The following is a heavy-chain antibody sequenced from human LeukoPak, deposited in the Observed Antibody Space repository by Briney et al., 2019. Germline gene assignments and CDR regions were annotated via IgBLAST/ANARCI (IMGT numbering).Heavy chain of an antibody. J-gene: IGHJ4*02. Sequence: GGSLRLSCAASGFTFSSYAIHWVRQAPGKGLEYVSSISSNGGSTDYANSVKGRFTISRDNSKNTLYLQMGSLRTEDMAVYYCARVSSIAPRSYFDFWGQGTLVTVSS. CDR2: ISSNGGST. CDR3: ARVSSIAPRSYFDF. CDR1: GFTFSSYA. D-gene: IGHD6-6*01. V-gene: IGHV3-64*01.